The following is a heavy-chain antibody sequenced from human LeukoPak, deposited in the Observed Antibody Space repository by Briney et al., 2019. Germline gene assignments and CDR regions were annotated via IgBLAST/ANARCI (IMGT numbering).Heavy chain of an antibody. Sequence: KPSETLSLTCTVSGGSISSGDYYWSWIRQPPGKGLEWIGYIYTSGSTNYNPSLKSRVTISVDTSKNQFSLKLSSVTAADTAVYYCARLNWNYSENWYFDLWGRGTLVTASS. CDR1: GGSISSGDYY. CDR2: IYTSGST. D-gene: IGHD1-7*01. V-gene: IGHV4-30-4*01. CDR3: ARLNWNYSENWYFDL. J-gene: IGHJ2*01.